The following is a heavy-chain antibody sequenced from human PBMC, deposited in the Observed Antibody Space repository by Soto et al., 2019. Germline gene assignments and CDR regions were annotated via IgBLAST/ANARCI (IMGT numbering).Heavy chain of an antibody. J-gene: IGHJ4*02. CDR2: INHSGST. V-gene: IGHV4-34*01. CDR3: AGKEIAAAGIRIDY. D-gene: IGHD6-13*01. Sequence: PSETLSLSWAVYGGSFSGYYWSWIRQPPGKGLEWIGEINHSGSTNYNPSLKSRVTISVDTSKNQFSLKLSSVTAADTAVYYCAGKEIAAAGIRIDYWGQGTLVTVSS. CDR1: GGSFSGYY.